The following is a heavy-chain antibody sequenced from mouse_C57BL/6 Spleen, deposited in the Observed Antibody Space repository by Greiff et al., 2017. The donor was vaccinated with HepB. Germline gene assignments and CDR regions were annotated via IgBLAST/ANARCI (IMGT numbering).Heavy chain of an antibody. CDR1: GYAFSSSW. J-gene: IGHJ2*01. CDR3: ARISSYVGNYFDY. CDR2: IYPGDGDT. V-gene: IGHV1-82*01. Sequence: QVQLQQSGPELVKPGASVKISCKASGYAFSSSWMNWVKQRPGKGLEWIGRIYPGDGDTNYNGKFKGKATLTADKSSSTAYMQLSSLTSEDSAVYFCARISSYVGNYFDYWGQGTTLTVSS. D-gene: IGHD1-1*01.